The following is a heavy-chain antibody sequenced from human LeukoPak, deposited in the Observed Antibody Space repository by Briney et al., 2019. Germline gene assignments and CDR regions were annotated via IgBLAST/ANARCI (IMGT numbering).Heavy chain of an antibody. V-gene: IGHV3-23*01. CDR1: GFTFSSYA. Sequence: PGGSLRLSCAASGFTFSSYAMSWVRQAPGKGLEWVSAISGSGGSTYYADSVKGRFTISRDNSKNTLYLQMNSLRAEDTAVYYCANSECSGGSCPFDSWGQGTLVAVSS. J-gene: IGHJ4*02. D-gene: IGHD2-15*01. CDR2: ISGSGGST. CDR3: ANSECSGGSCPFDS.